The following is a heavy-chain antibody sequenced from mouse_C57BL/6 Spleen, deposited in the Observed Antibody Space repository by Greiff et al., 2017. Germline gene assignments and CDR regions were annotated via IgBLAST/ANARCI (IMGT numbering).Heavy chain of an antibody. V-gene: IGHV1-15*01. Sequence: QVQLKESGAELVRPGASVTLSCKASGYTFTDYEMHWVKQTPVHGLEWIGAIDPETGGTAYNQKFQGKAILTADKSSSTAYMELRSLTSEDSAVYYCTRHSNYVFAYWGQGTLVTVAA. CDR1: GYTFTDYE. D-gene: IGHD2-5*01. CDR2: IDPETGGT. CDR3: TRHSNYVFAY. J-gene: IGHJ3*01.